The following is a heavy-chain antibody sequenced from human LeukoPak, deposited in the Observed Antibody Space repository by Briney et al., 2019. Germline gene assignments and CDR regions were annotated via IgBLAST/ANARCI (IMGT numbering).Heavy chain of an antibody. V-gene: IGHV3-33*08. CDR1: GFTFSSFG. CDR3: ARRGYSSSWYQDYFDY. J-gene: IGHJ4*02. D-gene: IGHD6-13*01. Sequence: PGGSLRLSCAASGFTFSSFGMHWVRQAPGKGLEWVAVIWSDGSNQYYADSVKGRFTITRDNSKNTLYLQMNSLRAEDTAVYYCARRGYSSSWYQDYFDYWGQGTLVTVSS. CDR2: IWSDGSNQ.